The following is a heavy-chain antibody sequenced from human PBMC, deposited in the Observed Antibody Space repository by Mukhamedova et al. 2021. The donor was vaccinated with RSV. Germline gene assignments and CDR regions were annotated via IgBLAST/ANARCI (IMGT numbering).Heavy chain of an antibody. CDR2: IYHSGST. D-gene: IGHD6-19*01. CDR3: ARDCAAVGLYYFDY. Sequence: GSIYHSGSTYYNPSLKSRVTISVDTSKNQFSLKLSSVTAADTAVYYCARDCAAVGLYYFDYWGQGTLDTVSS. V-gene: IGHV4-38-2*02. J-gene: IGHJ4*02.